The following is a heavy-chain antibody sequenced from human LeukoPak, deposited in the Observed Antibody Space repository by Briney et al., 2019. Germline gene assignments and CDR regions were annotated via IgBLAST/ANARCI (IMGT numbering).Heavy chain of an antibody. CDR2: ISSSSSYI. CDR1: GFTFSSYS. J-gene: IGHJ4*02. CDR3: ARVNSSWYYFDY. V-gene: IGHV3-21*01. D-gene: IGHD6-13*01. Sequence: GGSLRLSCAASGFTFSSYSMNWVRQAPGKGLEWVSSISSSSSYIYYADSVKGRFTISRDNAKNSLYLQMSSLRAEDTAVYYCARVNSSWYYFDYWGQGTLVTVSS.